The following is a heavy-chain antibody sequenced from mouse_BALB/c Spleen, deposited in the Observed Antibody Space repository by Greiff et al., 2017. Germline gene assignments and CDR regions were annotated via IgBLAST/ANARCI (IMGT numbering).Heavy chain of an antibody. CDR2: ISSGSSTI. V-gene: IGHV5-17*02. CDR1: GFTFSSFG. CDR3: ARHGYFAMDY. Sequence: EVKLEESGGGLVQPGGSRKLSCAASGFTFSSFGMHWVRQAPEKGLEWVAYISSGSSTIYYADTVKGRFTISRDNPKNTLFLQMTSLRSEDTAMYYCARHGYFAMDYWGQGTSVTVSS. J-gene: IGHJ4*01.